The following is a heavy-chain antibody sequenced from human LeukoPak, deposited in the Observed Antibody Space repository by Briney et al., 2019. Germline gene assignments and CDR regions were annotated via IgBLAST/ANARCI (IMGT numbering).Heavy chain of an antibody. CDR2: ISSSSSYI. Sequence: GGSLRLSCAASGFTFSSYSMNWVRQAPGKGLEWVSSISSSSSYIYYADSVKGRFTISRDNAKNSLYLQMNSLRAEDTAVYYCARGAVSGSYYFDYWGQGTLVTVSS. CDR3: ARGAVSGSYYFDY. CDR1: GFTFSSYS. V-gene: IGHV3-21*04. D-gene: IGHD1-26*01. J-gene: IGHJ4*02.